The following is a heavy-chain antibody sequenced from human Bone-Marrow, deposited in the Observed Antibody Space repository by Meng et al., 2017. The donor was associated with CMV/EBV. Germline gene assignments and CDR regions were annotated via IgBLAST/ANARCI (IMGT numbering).Heavy chain of an antibody. Sequence: GSLRLSCTVSGGSISSYYWSWIRQPPGKGLEWIGYIYYSGSTNYNPSLKSRVTISVDTSKNQFSLKLSSVTAADTAVYYCARGRLDYWGQGTLVNVAS. V-gene: IGHV4-59*12. CDR2: IYYSGST. CDR3: ARGRLDY. CDR1: GGSISSYY. J-gene: IGHJ4*02.